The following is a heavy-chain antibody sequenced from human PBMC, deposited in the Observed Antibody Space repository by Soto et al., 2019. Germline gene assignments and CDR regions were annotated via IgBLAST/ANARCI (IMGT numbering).Heavy chain of an antibody. Sequence: SETLSLTCTVSGGSISSYYSNWIRQPPGKGLEWIGYIYYSGSTNYNPSLKSRVTISVDTSKNQFSLKLSSVTAADTAVYYCASTYYDFWSGYSALVNYYGMDVWGQGTTVTVSS. D-gene: IGHD3-3*01. V-gene: IGHV4-59*01. CDR3: ASTYYDFWSGYSALVNYYGMDV. CDR1: GGSISSYY. J-gene: IGHJ6*02. CDR2: IYYSGST.